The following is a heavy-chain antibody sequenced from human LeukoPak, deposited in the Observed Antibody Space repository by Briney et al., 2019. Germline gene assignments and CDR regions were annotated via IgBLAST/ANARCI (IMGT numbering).Heavy chain of an antibody. CDR2: INPSGSST. V-gene: IGHV1-46*01. D-gene: IGHD2-8*02. J-gene: IGHJ4*02. CDR1: GFTFTNYY. CDR3: AREESGGYFDY. Sequence: GASVKVSCKASGFTFTNYYMHWVRQAPGQGLEWMGLINPSGSSTNYAQKFRGRVTMTRDTSTTTAYMELSSLRSEDTAVYYCAREESGGYFDYGGQGTLVTVSS.